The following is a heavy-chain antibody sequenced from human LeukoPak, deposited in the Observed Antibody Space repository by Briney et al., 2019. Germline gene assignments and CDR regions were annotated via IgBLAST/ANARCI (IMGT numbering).Heavy chain of an antibody. Sequence: SETLSLTCTVSGVSISSRSYYWGWIRQPPGKGLEWIGSIYYSGSTYYNSSLKSRVTISVDTSKNQFSLRLSSVTAADTAVYYCARDSGGYGTFDYWGQGTLVTVSS. V-gene: IGHV4-39*07. CDR1: GVSISSRSYY. CDR3: ARDSGGYGTFDY. D-gene: IGHD5-12*01. J-gene: IGHJ4*02. CDR2: IYYSGST.